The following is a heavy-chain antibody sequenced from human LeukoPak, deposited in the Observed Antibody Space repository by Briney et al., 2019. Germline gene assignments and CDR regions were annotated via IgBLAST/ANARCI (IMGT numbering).Heavy chain of an antibody. D-gene: IGHD3-10*01. CDR2: ISHSGIT. V-gene: IGHV4-59*01. J-gene: IGHJ4*02. CDR3: AGSPESQQFLPRFDS. CDR1: GGTINNYY. Sequence: KSSETLSLTCTVSGGTINNYYWSWIRLTPGKGLEWIGYISHSGITNYNPSLKSRVSLSLDTSESQFSLRLSSVSAADTAVYYCAGSPESQQFLPRFDSWGQGTLVTVSS.